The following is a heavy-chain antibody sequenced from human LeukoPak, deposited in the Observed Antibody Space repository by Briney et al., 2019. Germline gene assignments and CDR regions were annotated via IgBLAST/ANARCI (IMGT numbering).Heavy chain of an antibody. CDR1: GFTFSGYA. CDR2: ITDRGDST. D-gene: IGHD2-8*01. Sequence: GGSLRLSCAATGFTFSGYAMSWVRQAPGKGLEWVSSITDRGDSTYYADSVKGRFTISRDNAKNSLYLQMNSLRAEDTAVYYCARGVRASLGYWGQGTLVTVSS. V-gene: IGHV3-23*01. CDR3: ARGVRASLGY. J-gene: IGHJ4*02.